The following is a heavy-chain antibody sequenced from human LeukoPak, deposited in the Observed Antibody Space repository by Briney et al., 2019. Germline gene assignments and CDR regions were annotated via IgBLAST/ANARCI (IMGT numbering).Heavy chain of an antibody. V-gene: IGHV3-15*01. D-gene: IGHD3-9*01. CDR3: TTDSGLSGGILTGYFSSDY. Sequence: PGGSLRLSCAASGFTFSNAWMSWVRQAPGKGLEWVGRIKSKTDGGTTDYAAPVKGRFTISGDDSKNTLYLQMNSLKTEDTAVYYCTTDSGLSGGILTGYFSSDYWGQGTLVTVSS. CDR2: IKSKTDGGTT. CDR1: GFTFSNAW. J-gene: IGHJ4*02.